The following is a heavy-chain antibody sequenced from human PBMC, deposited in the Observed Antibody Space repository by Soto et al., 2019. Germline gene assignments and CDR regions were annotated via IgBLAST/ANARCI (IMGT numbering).Heavy chain of an antibody. CDR1: GGTFSSYT. D-gene: IGHD2-2*01. CDR2: IIPILGIA. Sequence: ASVKVSCKASGGTFSSYTISWVRQAPGQGLEWMGRIIPILGIANYAQKFQGRVTITADKSTSTAYMELSSLRSEDTAVYYCARARYCSSTSCYRVHGNWFDPWGQGTLVTVSS. V-gene: IGHV1-69*02. J-gene: IGHJ5*02. CDR3: ARARYCSSTSCYRVHGNWFDP.